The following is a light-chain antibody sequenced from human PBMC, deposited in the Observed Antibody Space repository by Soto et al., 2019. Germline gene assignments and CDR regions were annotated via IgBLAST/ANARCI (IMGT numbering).Light chain of an antibody. J-gene: IGKJ3*01. CDR3: QQSYSTPFT. V-gene: IGKV1-39*01. Sequence: DIPMTQSPSTLSGSLGDRVTLTCRASQTISSWLAWYQQKPGKAPKLLIYAASSLQSGVPSRFSGSGSGTDFTLTISSLQPEDFATYYCQQSYSTPFTFGPGTKVDIK. CDR2: AAS. CDR1: QTISSW.